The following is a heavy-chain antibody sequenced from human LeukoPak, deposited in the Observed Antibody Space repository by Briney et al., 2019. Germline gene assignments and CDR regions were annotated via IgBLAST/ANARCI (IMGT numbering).Heavy chain of an antibody. CDR3: AREGFGELSHFDY. V-gene: IGHV4-34*01. CDR2: INHSGRT. D-gene: IGHD3-10*01. CDR1: GGSFSGYY. J-gene: IGHJ4*02. Sequence: SETLPLTCAVYGGSFSGYYWSWIRQPPGRGLEWIGEINHSGRTNYNPSLKSRVTISVDTSKNQFSLKLSSVTAADTAVYYCAREGFGELSHFDYWGQGTLVTVSS.